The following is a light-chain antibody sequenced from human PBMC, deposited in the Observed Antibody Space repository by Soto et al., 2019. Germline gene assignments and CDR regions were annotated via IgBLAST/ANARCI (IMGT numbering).Light chain of an antibody. Sequence: EIVMTQSPATLSVSPGEWATLSCRASQSVRSNLAWYQQRPGQAPRLLIYAASTRATGIPARFSGSGSGTEFTLIIDSLQSEDFAVYYCQEYSKWPSRTFGPGTKVDIK. V-gene: IGKV3-15*01. CDR3: QEYSKWPSRT. CDR1: QSVRSN. CDR2: AAS. J-gene: IGKJ1*01.